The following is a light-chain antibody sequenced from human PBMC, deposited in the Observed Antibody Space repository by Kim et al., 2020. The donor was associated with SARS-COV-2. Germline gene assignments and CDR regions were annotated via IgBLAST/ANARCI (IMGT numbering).Light chain of an antibody. J-gene: IGLJ3*02. Sequence: GQRVTISFSGSRSNIGSNPVNWYQQLPGTAPKVLLYSNNQRPSGVPDRFSGSKSGTSASLAISGLQSEDEADYYCATWDDSLDGPVFGRGTKLTVL. CDR3: ATWDDSLDGPV. V-gene: IGLV1-44*01. CDR2: SNN. CDR1: RSNIGSNP.